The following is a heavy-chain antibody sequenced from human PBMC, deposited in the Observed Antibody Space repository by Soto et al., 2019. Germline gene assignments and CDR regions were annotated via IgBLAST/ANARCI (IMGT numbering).Heavy chain of an antibody. Sequence: VQLVESGGGVVQPGRSLRLACAASGFTFSDYAMHWGRQAPGKGLEWVAGVPPDGRNTHYADSVKGRFTFSRDSSKNTVSLEMPSLRAEDAAVFYCAKGGRQWLVTSDFNYWGQGALVTVSS. CDR3: AKGGRQWLVTSDFNY. J-gene: IGHJ4*02. V-gene: IGHV3-30*18. D-gene: IGHD6-19*01. CDR1: GFTFSDYA. CDR2: VPPDGRNT.